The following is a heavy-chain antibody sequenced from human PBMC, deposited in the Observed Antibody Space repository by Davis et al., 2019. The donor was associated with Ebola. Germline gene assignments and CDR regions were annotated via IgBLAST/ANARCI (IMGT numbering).Heavy chain of an antibody. Sequence: GGSLRLSCKGSGYIFTTNWIGWVRQMPGKGLEWMGIIYPGDSETRYNPSFQGQVAMSADKSITTAYLQWSSLKASDTAIYYCARQTRGESDAFDIWGRGTLVTVSS. V-gene: IGHV5-51*01. CDR2: IYPGDSET. J-gene: IGHJ2*01. CDR1: GYIFTTNW. CDR3: ARQTRGESDAFDI. D-gene: IGHD3-16*01.